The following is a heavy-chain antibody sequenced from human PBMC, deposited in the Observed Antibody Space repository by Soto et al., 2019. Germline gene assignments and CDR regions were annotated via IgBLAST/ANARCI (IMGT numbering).Heavy chain of an antibody. D-gene: IGHD2-8*01. CDR2: ISYDGSNK. V-gene: IGHV3-30*18. J-gene: IGHJ4*02. CDR1: GFAFSNHG. Sequence: QVQLVESGGGVVQPGRSLRLSCEASGFAFSNHGMHWVRQAPGKGLEWVAVISYDGSNKYYADYVRGRFSISRDNSKNTLYLQMYSLRPEDTAVYSCAKDRGYCTTVLCSLVDDWGQGTLVTVSS. CDR3: AKDRGYCTTVLCSLVDD.